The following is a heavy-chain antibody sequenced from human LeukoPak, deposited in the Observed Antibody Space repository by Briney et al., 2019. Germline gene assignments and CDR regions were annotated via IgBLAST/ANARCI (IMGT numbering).Heavy chain of an antibody. CDR3: ARDRQTFYDYVGGNYRFYFDY. D-gene: IGHD3-16*02. V-gene: IGHV4-34*01. J-gene: IGHJ4*02. CDR2: VNHSGRT. Sequence: SETLSLTCAVYGGSFSDYWWTWIRQSPGKGLEWIGEVNHSGRTNYNPSLKSRVTISVDTSKNEFSLKLSSVTAADTVVYYCARDRQTFYDYVGGNYRFYFDYWGQGTLVTVSS. CDR1: GGSFSDYW.